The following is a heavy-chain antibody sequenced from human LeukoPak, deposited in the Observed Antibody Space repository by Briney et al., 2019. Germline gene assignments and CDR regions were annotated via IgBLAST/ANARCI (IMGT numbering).Heavy chain of an antibody. V-gene: IGHV3-74*01. Sequence: GGSQRLSCAASGFTFSSYWMHWVRQAPGKGLVWVSRINSDGSSTSYADSVKGRFTISRDNAKNTLYLQMNSLRAEDAAVYYCAARGYSSGWLVFDYWSQGTLVTVSS. CDR1: GFTFSSYW. J-gene: IGHJ4*02. CDR3: AARGYSSGWLVFDY. CDR2: INSDGSST. D-gene: IGHD6-19*01.